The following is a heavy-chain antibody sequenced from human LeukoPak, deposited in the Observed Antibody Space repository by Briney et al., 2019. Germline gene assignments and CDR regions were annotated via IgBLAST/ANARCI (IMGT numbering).Heavy chain of an antibody. CDR3: SRDLRGRDDY. CDR1: GFTFSSYW. J-gene: IGHJ4*02. CDR2: INTGGSTT. V-gene: IGHV3-74*01. Sequence: GGSLRLSCAASGFTFSSYWMHWVSQASGKGLVWVSRINTGGSTTDYADSVKGRFTISRDNAKNTLYLQMNSLRAEDTAVYYCSRDLRGRDDYWGQGILVIVSS. D-gene: IGHD5-24*01.